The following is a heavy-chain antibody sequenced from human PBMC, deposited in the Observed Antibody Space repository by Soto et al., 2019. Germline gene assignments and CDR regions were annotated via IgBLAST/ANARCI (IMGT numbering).Heavy chain of an antibody. D-gene: IGHD3-10*01. Sequence: QVQLQQWGAGLLKPSETLSLTCAVYGGSFSGYYWSWIRQPPGKGLEWIGEINHSGTTNYNPSLKRRVTISVDTSKNQFSLKMSSVTAAATAVYYCARGRSFYGSGSLDWFDPWGQGALVTVSS. CDR3: ARGRSFYGSGSLDWFDP. J-gene: IGHJ5*02. V-gene: IGHV4-34*01. CDR1: GGSFSGYY. CDR2: INHSGTT.